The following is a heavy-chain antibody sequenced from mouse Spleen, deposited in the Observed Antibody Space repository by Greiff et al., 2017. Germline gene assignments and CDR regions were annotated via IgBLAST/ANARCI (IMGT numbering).Heavy chain of an antibody. D-gene: IGHD1-3*01. J-gene: IGHJ1*01. CDR1: GFNIKDDY. CDR3: TVNSGYFDV. V-gene: IGHV14-4*01. CDR2: IDPENGDT. Sequence: EVKLQESGAELVRPGASVKLSCTASGFNIKDDYMHWVKQRPEQGLEWIGWIDPENGDTEYASKFQGKATITADTSSNTAYLQLSSLTSEDTAVYYCTVNSGYFDVWGAGTTVTVSS.